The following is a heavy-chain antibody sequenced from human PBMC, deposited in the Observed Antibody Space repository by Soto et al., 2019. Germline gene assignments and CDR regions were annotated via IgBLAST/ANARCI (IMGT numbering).Heavy chain of an antibody. CDR1: GFTFCDYY. CDR3: VRDPSRRSPPDF. J-gene: IGHJ4*02. CDR2: ISSTGSYT. Sequence: PGGSLRLSCAASGFTFCDYYMTWIRQAPGKGLEWVSYISSTGSYTNYADSVKGRFIISRDNAKNSLYLQMFSLREEDTAVYYCVRDPSRRSPPDFWGQGTLVTVSS. V-gene: IGHV3-11*05.